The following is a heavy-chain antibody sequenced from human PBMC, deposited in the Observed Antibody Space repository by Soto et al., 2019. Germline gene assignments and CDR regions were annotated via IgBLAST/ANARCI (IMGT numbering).Heavy chain of an antibody. V-gene: IGHV3-23*01. CDR2: ISGSGGST. CDR1: GFTFSSYA. Sequence: PGGSLRLSCAASGFTFSSYAMSWVRQAPGKGLEWVSSISGSGGSTYYADSVKGRFTISRDNSKNTLYLQMNSLRAEDTAVYYCAKARYYDSTGYLYYFDYWGQGTLVTVSS. J-gene: IGHJ4*02. D-gene: IGHD3-22*01. CDR3: AKARYYDSTGYLYYFDY.